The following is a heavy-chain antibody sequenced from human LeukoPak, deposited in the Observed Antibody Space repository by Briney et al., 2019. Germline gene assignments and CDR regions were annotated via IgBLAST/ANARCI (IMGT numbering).Heavy chain of an antibody. CDR3: AKANSLSGYYYDTVDF. J-gene: IGHJ4*02. V-gene: IGHV3-23*01. Sequence: PGGSLRLSCAASGFTFSSYAMSWVRQAPGKGLEWVPAISGSSDSTYYADSVKGRFTISRDNSRSTLSLQMDSLRAEDTAVYYCAKANSLSGYYYDTVDFWGQGTLVTVSS. D-gene: IGHD3-22*01. CDR1: GFTFSSYA. CDR2: ISGSSDST.